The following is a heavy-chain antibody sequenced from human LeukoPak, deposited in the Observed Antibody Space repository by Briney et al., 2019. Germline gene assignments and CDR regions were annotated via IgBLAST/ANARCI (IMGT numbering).Heavy chain of an antibody. CDR1: GFTFSNDW. Sequence: GGSLRLSCAASGFTFSNDWMSWVRQAPGKGLEWMASIKGDGSDKCYVDSVKGRFTISRDNAKNSMYLQMNSLRAEDTAVYYCARDPETKRGRDGLDYWGPGTLVIVSS. D-gene: IGHD1-14*01. J-gene: IGHJ4*02. V-gene: IGHV3-7*01. CDR3: ARDPETKRGRDGLDY. CDR2: IKGDGSDK.